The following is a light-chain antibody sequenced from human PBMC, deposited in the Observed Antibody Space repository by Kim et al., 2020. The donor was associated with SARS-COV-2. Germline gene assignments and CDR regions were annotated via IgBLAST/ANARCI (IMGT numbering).Light chain of an antibody. CDR3: QPWGTGTRV. CDR2: LNSDGSH. J-gene: IGLJ3*02. V-gene: IGLV4-69*01. CDR1: SGHSSYA. Sequence: QLVLTQSPSASASLGASVKLTCTLSSGHSSYAIAWHQQQPEKGPRYLMKLNSDGSHSKGDGIPDRFSGSSSGAERYLTISSLQSEDEADYYCQPWGTGTRVFGGGTQLTVL.